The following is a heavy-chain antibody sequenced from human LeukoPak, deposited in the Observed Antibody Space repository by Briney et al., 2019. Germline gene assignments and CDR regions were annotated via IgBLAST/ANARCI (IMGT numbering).Heavy chain of an antibody. J-gene: IGHJ4*02. CDR3: ARGESGWYTYYFYY. CDR2: IYYSGST. V-gene: IGHV4-30-4*08. Sequence: PSETLSLTCTVSGGSISSGDYYWSWIRQPPGKGLEWIGYIYYSGSTYYNPSLKSRVTISVDTSKNQFSLKLSSVTAADTAVYYCARGESGWYTYYFYYWGQGTLVTVSS. CDR1: GGSISSGDYY. D-gene: IGHD6-19*01.